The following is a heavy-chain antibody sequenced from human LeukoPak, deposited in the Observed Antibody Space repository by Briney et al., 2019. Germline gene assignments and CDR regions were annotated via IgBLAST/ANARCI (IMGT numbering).Heavy chain of an antibody. CDR1: GYTFSIYG. V-gene: IGHV1-18*01. D-gene: IGHD3-10*01. J-gene: IGHJ4*02. CDR3: ARGSMVRGVIMKFDY. CDR2: ISVYNGNT. Sequence: GASVKVSCKASGYTFSIYGFSWVRQAPGQGLEWMGWISVYNGNTNYAQKFQGRVTMTTDTSTSTAHMELRSLRSDDTAVYYCARGSMVRGVIMKFDYWGQGTLVTVSS.